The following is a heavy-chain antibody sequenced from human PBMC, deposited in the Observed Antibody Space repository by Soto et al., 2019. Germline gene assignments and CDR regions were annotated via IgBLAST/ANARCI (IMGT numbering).Heavy chain of an antibody. CDR3: GKGGGRWLKSDY. CDR1: GFTFSNYG. CDR2: ISHDETNK. V-gene: IGHV3-30*18. D-gene: IGHD5-12*01. J-gene: IGHJ4*02. Sequence: PGGSLRLSCAASGFTFSNYGMHWVRQAPGQGLEWVAVISHDETNKYYTDSVKGRFTISRDNSKNTLYLQMNSLRPEDTAVYYCGKGGGRWLKSDYWGQGTLVTVSS.